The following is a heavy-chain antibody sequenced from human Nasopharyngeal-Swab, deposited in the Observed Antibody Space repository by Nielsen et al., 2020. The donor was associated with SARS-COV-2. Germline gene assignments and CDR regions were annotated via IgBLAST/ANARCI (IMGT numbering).Heavy chain of an antibody. CDR1: GGSVSSGSYY. D-gene: IGHD5-18*01. CDR3: ARDLGYSGWFDP. J-gene: IGHJ5*02. V-gene: IGHV4-61*01. CDR2: IYYSGST. Sequence: SETLSLTCTVSGGSVSSGSYYWSWIRQPPGKGLEWIGYIYYSGSTNYNPSLKSRVTISVVTSKNQFSLKLSSVTAADTAVYYCARDLGYSGWFDPWDQGTLVTVSS.